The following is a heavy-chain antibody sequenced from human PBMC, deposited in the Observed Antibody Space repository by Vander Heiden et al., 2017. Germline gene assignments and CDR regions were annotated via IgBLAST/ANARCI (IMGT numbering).Heavy chain of an antibody. V-gene: IGHV3-15*01. D-gene: IGHD7-27*01. CDR2: IRSKSDGGTT. J-gene: IGHJ4*02. Sequence: EVQLGESGGGFVDTGGSLRRLCAVSPFTSNGTWVSWVPQAPGKGLEWVGRIRSKSDGGTTDYAAPVKGRFTVSRDDSENTSFLQMNSLKTEDTAVYYCTTGGGTGDFWGQGTLVTVSS. CDR1: PFTSNGTW. CDR3: TTGGGTGDF.